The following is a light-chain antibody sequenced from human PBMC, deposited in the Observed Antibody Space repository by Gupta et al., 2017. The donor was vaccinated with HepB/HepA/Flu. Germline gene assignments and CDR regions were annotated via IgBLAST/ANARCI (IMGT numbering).Light chain of an antibody. CDR3: SSYASSNNYV. J-gene: IGLJ1*01. CDR1: SSDIGRYNF. Sequence: QSALTQPASVSGSPGQSITISCTGSSSDIGRYNFVSWYQQRPGDAPKLIIYDPSNRPAGVSNRFSGSKSDYTASLTISGLQAEDEADYYCSSYASSNNYVFGTGTKVTVL. V-gene: IGLV2-14*01. CDR2: DPS.